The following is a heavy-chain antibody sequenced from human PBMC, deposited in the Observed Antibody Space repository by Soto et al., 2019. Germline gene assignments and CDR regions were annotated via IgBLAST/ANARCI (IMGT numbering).Heavy chain of an antibody. CDR3: ARRGVVQSWFDP. J-gene: IGHJ5*02. Sequence: SETLSLTCTVSGGSISSGGYYWSWIRQHPGKGLEWIGYIYYGGSTYYNPSLKSRVTISVDTSKNQFSLKLSSVTAADTAVYYCARRGVVQSWFDPWGQGTLVTVSS. CDR2: IYYGGST. CDR1: GGSISSGGYY. V-gene: IGHV4-31*03. D-gene: IGHD2-15*01.